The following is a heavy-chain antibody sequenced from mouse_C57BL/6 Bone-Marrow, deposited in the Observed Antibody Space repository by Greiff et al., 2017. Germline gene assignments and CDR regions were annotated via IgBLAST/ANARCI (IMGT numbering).Heavy chain of an antibody. CDR1: GYTFTSYW. Sequence: VQLQQSGTVLARPGASVTMSCKTSGYTFTSYWMHWVKQRPGQGLEWIGAIYPGNSDTSYNQKFKGKAKLTAVTSASTAYMELSSLTNEDSAVYYCTRYYYGSSSYYFDYWGQGTTLTVSS. V-gene: IGHV1-5*01. CDR3: TRYYYGSSSYYFDY. CDR2: IYPGNSDT. D-gene: IGHD1-1*01. J-gene: IGHJ2*01.